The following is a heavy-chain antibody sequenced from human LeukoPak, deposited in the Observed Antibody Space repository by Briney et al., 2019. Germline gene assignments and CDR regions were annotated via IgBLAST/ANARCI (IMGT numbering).Heavy chain of an antibody. Sequence: GGSLRLSCAASGFTFSNYGMHWVRQAPGKGLEWVAFIRYDGSNKDYADSVKGRFTMSRDNSKNTLYLQMNSLRAEDTAVYYCAKDSRMMVVFITGKGTEFDYWGQGALVTVSS. V-gene: IGHV3-30*02. D-gene: IGHD3-22*01. J-gene: IGHJ4*02. CDR2: IRYDGSNK. CDR1: GFTFSNYG. CDR3: AKDSRMMVVFITGKGTEFDY.